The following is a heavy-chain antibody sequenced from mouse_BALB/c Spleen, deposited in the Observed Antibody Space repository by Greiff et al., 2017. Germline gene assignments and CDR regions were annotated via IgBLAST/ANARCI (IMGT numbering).Heavy chain of an antibody. CDR3: ARDDEGYYYAMDY. Sequence: EVKLQESGGGLVKPGGSLNLSCAASGFTFSDYYMYWVRQTPEKRLEWVATISDGGSYTYYPDSVKGRFTISRDNAKNNLYLQMSSLKSEDTAMYYCARDDEGYYYAMDYWGQGTSVTVSS. J-gene: IGHJ4*01. V-gene: IGHV5-4*02. CDR2: ISDGGSYT. CDR1: GFTFSDYY.